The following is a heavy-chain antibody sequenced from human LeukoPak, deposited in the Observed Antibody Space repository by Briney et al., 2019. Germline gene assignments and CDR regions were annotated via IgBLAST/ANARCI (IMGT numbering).Heavy chain of an antibody. CDR1: GYPFSNYW. CDR2: INSDGGST. CDR3: AKEGYCAGGSCTAFDY. J-gene: IGHJ4*02. V-gene: IGHV3-74*01. D-gene: IGHD2-15*01. Sequence: GGSLRLSCVASGYPFSNYWMHWVRQAPGKGLVWVSHINSDGGSTRYADSVKGRFTISRDNAKNTLYLQMNSLRPEDTAVYYCAKEGYCAGGSCTAFDYWGQGTLVTVSS.